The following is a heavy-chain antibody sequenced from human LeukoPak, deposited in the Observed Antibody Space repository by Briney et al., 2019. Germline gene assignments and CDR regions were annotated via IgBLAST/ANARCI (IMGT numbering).Heavy chain of an antibody. CDR2: IYYSGST. J-gene: IGHJ4*02. Sequence: SETLSLTCTVSGGSISSGGYSWSWIRQHPGKGLEWIGYIYYSGSTYYNPSLKSQVTISVDTSKNQFSLKLSSVTAADTAVYYCARVASSVGATDYWGQGTLVTVSS. V-gene: IGHV4-31*01. CDR1: GGSISSGGYS. D-gene: IGHD1-26*01. CDR3: ARVASSVGATDY.